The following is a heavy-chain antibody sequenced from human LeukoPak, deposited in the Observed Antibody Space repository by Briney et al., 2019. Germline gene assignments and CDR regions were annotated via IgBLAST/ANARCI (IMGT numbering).Heavy chain of an antibody. J-gene: IGHJ3*02. Sequence: GGSLRLSCAASGFTFSSHDMHWVRQATGKGLEWVSDIDTAGNTYYSGSVKGRFTISRENAKNSLYLQMNSLRAGDTAAYYCARVNLNAFDIWGQGTMVTVSS. CDR2: IDTAGNT. D-gene: IGHD3-9*01. V-gene: IGHV3-13*01. CDR1: GFTFSSHD. CDR3: ARVNLNAFDI.